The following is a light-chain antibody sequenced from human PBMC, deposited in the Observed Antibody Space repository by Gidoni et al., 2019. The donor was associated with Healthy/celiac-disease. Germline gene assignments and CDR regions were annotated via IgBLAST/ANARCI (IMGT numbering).Light chain of an antibody. Sequence: QSALTQPRSVSGTPGQSVTISFTGNSSDVGGYNYVSWYQQHPVKAPKLMIYDVSKRPSGVPDRFSGSKSGNTASLTISWLQAEDEADYYCCSYAGSYTWVFGGGTKLTVL. V-gene: IGLV2-11*01. CDR3: CSYAGSYTWV. CDR1: SSDVGGYNY. CDR2: DVS. J-gene: IGLJ2*01.